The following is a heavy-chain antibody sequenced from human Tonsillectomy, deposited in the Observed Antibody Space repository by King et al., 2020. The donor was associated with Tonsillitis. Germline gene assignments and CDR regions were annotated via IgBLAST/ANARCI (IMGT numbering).Heavy chain of an antibody. V-gene: IGHV3-33*01. CDR1: GFTFSNSG. D-gene: IGHD2-21*01. Sequence: VKLVESGGGVVQPGMSLRLSCAASGFTFSNSGMHWVRQAPGKGLEWVGVIWYDGSKKYYADSVKGRFTISRDNSKDTVYLQMNSLRAEDTAVYYCARSFCGGDCYYDAFHMWGQGTMVTVSS. J-gene: IGHJ3*02. CDR3: ARSFCGGDCYYDAFHM. CDR2: IWYDGSKK.